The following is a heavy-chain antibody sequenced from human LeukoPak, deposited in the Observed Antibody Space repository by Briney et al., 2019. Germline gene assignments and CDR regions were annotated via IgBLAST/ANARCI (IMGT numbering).Heavy chain of an antibody. J-gene: IGHJ4*02. Sequence: GGSLRLSCAASGFTFSSYSMNWVRQAPGKGLEWVSSISSSSSYIYYADSVKGRFTISRDNAKNSLYLQMNSLRAEDTAVYYCARAPDLWSGYIDYWGQGTLVTVSS. D-gene: IGHD3-3*01. V-gene: IGHV3-21*01. CDR3: ARAPDLWSGYIDY. CDR1: GFTFSSYS. CDR2: ISSSSSYI.